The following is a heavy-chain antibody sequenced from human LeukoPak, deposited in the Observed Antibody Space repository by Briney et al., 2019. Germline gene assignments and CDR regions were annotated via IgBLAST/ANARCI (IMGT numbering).Heavy chain of an antibody. CDR3: ASMPGILATIDDDH. D-gene: IGHD5-12*01. CDR1: GFTFSNYN. Sequence: GGSLRLSCAASGFTFSNYNMNWVRRAPGKGLEWVSSISSSGTYIYYADSVKGRFTISRDNAKNSLYLQMNSLRAEDTAVYYCASMPGILATIDDDHWGQGTLVTVSS. J-gene: IGHJ4*02. CDR2: ISSSGTYI. V-gene: IGHV3-21*01.